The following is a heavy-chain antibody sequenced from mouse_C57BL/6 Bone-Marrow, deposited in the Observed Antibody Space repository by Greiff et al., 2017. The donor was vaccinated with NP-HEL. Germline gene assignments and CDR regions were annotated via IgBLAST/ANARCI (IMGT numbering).Heavy chain of an antibody. CDR3: ASPTSRYYAMDY. D-gene: IGHD2-10*01. J-gene: IGHJ4*01. CDR1: GFTFSSYG. V-gene: IGHV5-6*01. Sequence: EVKLMESGGDLVKPGGSLKLSCAASGFTFSSYGMSWVRQTPDKRLEWVATISSGGSYTYYPDSVKGRFTISRDNAKNTLYLQMSSLKSEDTAMYYCASPTSRYYAMDYWGKGTSVTVSS. CDR2: ISSGGSYT.